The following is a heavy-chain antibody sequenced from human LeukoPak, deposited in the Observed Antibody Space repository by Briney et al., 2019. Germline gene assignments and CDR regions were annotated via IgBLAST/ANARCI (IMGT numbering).Heavy chain of an antibody. J-gene: IGHJ4*02. D-gene: IGHD3-3*01. CDR1: GYSISSGYY. CDR3: ARGGLFGVVIFRCGYFDY. Sequence: SETLSLTCSVSGYSISSGYYWTWIRQPPGKGLEWIGEINHSGSTNYNPSLKSRVTISVDTSKNQFSLKLSSVTAADTAVYYCARGGLFGVVIFRCGYFDYWGQGTLVTVSS. V-gene: IGHV4-38-2*02. CDR2: INHSGST.